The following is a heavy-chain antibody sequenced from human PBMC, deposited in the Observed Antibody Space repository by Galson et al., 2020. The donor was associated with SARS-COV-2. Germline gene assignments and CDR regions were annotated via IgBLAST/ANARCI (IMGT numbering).Heavy chain of an antibody. CDR1: GGSISSNSYY. J-gene: IGHJ4*02. CDR3: ARLEGSGSSCYHFNY. V-gene: IGHV4-39*01. D-gene: IGHD2-15*01. Sequence: SQTLSLTCTVSGGSISSNSYYWGWVRQPPGKGLEWIGSISYSGNTYYSPSLKSRVTVSADTSRNQFSLKLNSATAADTAVYYCARLEGSGSSCYHFNYWGQGTLVTVSS. CDR2: ISYSGNT.